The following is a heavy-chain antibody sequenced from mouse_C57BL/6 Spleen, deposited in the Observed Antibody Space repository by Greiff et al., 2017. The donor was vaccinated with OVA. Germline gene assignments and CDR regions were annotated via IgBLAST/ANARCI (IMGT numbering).Heavy chain of an antibody. CDR1: GYSITSGYY. D-gene: IGHD2-5*01. CDR3: ARWRLSNYVWYFDV. Sequence: EVQRVESGPGLVKPSQSLSLTCSVTGYSITSGYYWNWIRQFPGNKLEWMGYISYDGSNNYNPSLKNRISITRDTSKNQFFLKLNSVTTEDTATYYCARWRLSNYVWYFDVWGTGTTVTVSS. CDR2: ISYDGSN. V-gene: IGHV3-6*01. J-gene: IGHJ1*03.